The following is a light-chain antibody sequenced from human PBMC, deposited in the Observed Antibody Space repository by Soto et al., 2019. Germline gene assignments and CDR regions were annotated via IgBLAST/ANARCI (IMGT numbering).Light chain of an antibody. V-gene: IGKV1-9*01. Sequence: DIQLTQSPSFLSAAVGDRVTITCRASQGISNYLAWYQQTPGKAPKLLIYAASTLQSGVPSRFSGSGSGTGFTLAISSLQPEDFATYYCQQFNSFPRTFGQGTKVEIK. CDR2: AAS. CDR3: QQFNSFPRT. J-gene: IGKJ1*01. CDR1: QGISNY.